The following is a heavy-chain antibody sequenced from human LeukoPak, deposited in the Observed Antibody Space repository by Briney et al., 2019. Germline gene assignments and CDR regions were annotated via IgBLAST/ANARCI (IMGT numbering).Heavy chain of an antibody. D-gene: IGHD5-12*01. J-gene: IGHJ4*02. Sequence: ASVKVSCKASGYTFTGYYMHWVRQAPGQGLEWMGRINPNSGGTNYAQKFQGRVTMTRDTSISTAYMELSRLRSDDTAVYYCARSMGSGYLFDYWGQGTLVTVSS. V-gene: IGHV1-2*06. CDR2: INPNSGGT. CDR3: ARSMGSGYLFDY. CDR1: GYTFTGYY.